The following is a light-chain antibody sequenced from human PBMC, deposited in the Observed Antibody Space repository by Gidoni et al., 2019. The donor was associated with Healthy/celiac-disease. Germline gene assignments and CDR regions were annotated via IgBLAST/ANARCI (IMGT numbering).Light chain of an antibody. Sequence: DIQMTQSPSSLSASVGERDTITCRASQSMSSYLNWYQQKPGKAPKLLIYAASSLQSGVPSRFSGRGSGTDFTLTISSLQPGDFATYYCQQSYSTPFTFGPGTKVDIK. J-gene: IGKJ3*01. CDR3: QQSYSTPFT. CDR2: AAS. CDR1: QSMSSY. V-gene: IGKV1-39*01.